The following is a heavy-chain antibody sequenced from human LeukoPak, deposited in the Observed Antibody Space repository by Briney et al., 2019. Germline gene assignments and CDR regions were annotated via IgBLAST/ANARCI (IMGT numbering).Heavy chain of an antibody. D-gene: IGHD5-18*01. V-gene: IGHV3-30*02. Sequence: PGGSLRLSCAASGFTFSDYGMHWVRQAPGKGLEWVAFIRYDGSNKYYADSVKGRFTISRDNSKNTLYLQMNSLRAEDTAVYYCAKAYGYGPENDYWGQGTLVTVSS. CDR1: GFTFSDYG. CDR3: AKAYGYGPENDY. J-gene: IGHJ4*02. CDR2: IRYDGSNK.